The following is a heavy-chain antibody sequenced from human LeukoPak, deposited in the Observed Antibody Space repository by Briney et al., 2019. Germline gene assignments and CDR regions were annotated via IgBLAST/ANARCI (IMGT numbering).Heavy chain of an antibody. J-gene: IGHJ5*02. CDR3: ARFRGYDFWSGYAYESVKQHYNWFNP. Sequence: PSQTLSLTCTVSGGLISIGGYYWSWIRQRPGNGLEWIGKIHYSGRTDSNPSLKSRLSVSMDPSKKKFFLKLTSVTAADTAVYYCARFRGYDFWSGYAYESVKQHYNWFNPWGQGTLVIVSS. CDR2: IHYSGRT. CDR1: GGLISIGGYY. V-gene: IGHV4-31*03. D-gene: IGHD3-3*01.